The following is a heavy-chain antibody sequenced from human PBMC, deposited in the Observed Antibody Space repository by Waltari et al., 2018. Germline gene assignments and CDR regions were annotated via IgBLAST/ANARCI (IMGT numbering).Heavy chain of an antibody. CDR1: GFMFSIYP. Sequence: EGQLLESGGGLVQTGGSLRLSCAASGFMFSIYPMTWVRQAPGKGREWVSTITADSRSRNYADSVKGRFTISRDNSKNILDLQMNTLRAEDTAVYCCAKADFGNPYWFFDLWGRGTLLTVSS. V-gene: IGHV3-23*01. J-gene: IGHJ2*01. D-gene: IGHD3-10*01. CDR3: AKADFGNPYWFFDL. CDR2: ITADSRSR.